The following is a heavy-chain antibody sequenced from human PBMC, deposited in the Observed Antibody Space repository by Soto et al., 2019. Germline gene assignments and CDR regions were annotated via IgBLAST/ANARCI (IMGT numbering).Heavy chain of an antibody. D-gene: IGHD4-17*01. CDR2: LYHSGST. V-gene: IGHV4-38-2*01. CDR3: ARGYGGNFGY. Sequence: PSETLSLTCDVSGYSISSGHYWAWVRQPPGKGLEWIGTLYHSGSTYSNPSLRSRVTISIDTSKTQFSLKLSSVTAADTAVYYCARGYGGNFGYWAQGTLVTVSS. J-gene: IGHJ4*02. CDR1: GYSISSGHY.